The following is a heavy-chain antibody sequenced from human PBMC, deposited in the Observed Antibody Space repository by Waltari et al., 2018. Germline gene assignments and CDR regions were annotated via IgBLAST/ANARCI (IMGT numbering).Heavy chain of an antibody. CDR1: GYSIGDYY. CDR3: VGLRSYYYYMDV. D-gene: IGHD5-12*01. CDR2: IYHTGST. J-gene: IGHJ6*03. V-gene: IGHV4-38-2*02. Sequence: QVQLQESGPGLVKPSETLSLTCSVSGYSIGDYYWGWIRQPPGKGLEWIGNIYHTGSTYYNPSLHSRVTMSVDTSENQFSLKLSSVTAADTAVYYCVGLRSYYYYMDVWGKGTTVTVSS.